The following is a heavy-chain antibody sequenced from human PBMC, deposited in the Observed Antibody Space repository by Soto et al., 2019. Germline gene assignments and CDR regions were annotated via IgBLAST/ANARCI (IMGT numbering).Heavy chain of an antibody. D-gene: IGHD2-15*01. J-gene: IGHJ5*02. CDR3: AREGSAVVVVAATDNWFDP. CDR1: GGTFSSYA. Sequence: SVKVSCKASGGTFSSYAISWVRQAPGQGLEWMGGIIPVFGTANYAQKFQGRVTITADESTSTAYMELSSLRSEDTAVYYCAREGSAVVVVAATDNWFDPWGQGTLVTVSS. CDR2: IIPVFGTA. V-gene: IGHV1-69*13.